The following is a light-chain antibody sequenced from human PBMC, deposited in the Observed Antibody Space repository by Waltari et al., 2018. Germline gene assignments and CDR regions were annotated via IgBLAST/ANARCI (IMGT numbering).Light chain of an antibody. CDR2: DVS. J-gene: IGLJ2*01. CDR1: RSDVADYDF. V-gene: IGLV2-14*03. CDR3: SSDTSSDVV. Sequence: SALSQPASVSGSPGQSITISCTGTRSDVADYDFLSCYQQYPGEAPKLLIYDVSHLPPGVSNRFSGSTAGNTASLTSSGLQVEDEADYYCSSDTSSDVVFGGGTKVTVI.